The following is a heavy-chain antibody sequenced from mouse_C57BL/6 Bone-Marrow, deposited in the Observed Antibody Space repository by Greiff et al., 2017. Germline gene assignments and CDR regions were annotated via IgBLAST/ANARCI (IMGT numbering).Heavy chain of an antibody. Sequence: EVQLVESGGGLVKPGGSLKLSCAASGFTFSDYGMHWVRQAPEKGLEWVAYISSGSSTIYYADTVKGRFTISRDNAKNTLLLQMTSLRSEDTAMYYCARTGFAYWGQGTLVTVSA. CDR3: ARTGFAY. CDR1: GFTFSDYG. V-gene: IGHV5-17*01. J-gene: IGHJ3*01. CDR2: ISSGSSTI.